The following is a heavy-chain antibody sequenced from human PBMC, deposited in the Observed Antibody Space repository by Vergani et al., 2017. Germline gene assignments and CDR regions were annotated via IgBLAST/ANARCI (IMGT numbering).Heavy chain of an antibody. Sequence: EVQLLESGGGLVQPGGSLRLSCAASGFTFSSYAMSWVRQAPGKGLEWVGRIKSKTDGGTTDYAAPVKGRFTISRDDSKNTLYLQMNSLKTEDTAVYYCTTKPNYDFWSGPGGMDVWGQGTTVTVSS. CDR3: TTKPNYDFWSGPGGMDV. V-gene: IGHV3-15*01. CDR2: IKSKTDGGTT. J-gene: IGHJ6*02. D-gene: IGHD3-3*01. CDR1: GFTFSSYA.